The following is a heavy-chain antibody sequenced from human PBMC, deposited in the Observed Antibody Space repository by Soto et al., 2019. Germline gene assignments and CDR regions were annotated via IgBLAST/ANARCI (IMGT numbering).Heavy chain of an antibody. J-gene: IGHJ4*02. CDR1: GGSISSSSYY. D-gene: IGHD6-13*01. CDR2: IYYSGST. V-gene: IGHV4-39*01. Sequence: PSETLSLTCTVSGGSISSSSYYWGWIRQPPGKGLEWIGSIYYSGSTYYNPSLKSRVTISEDTSKNQFSLKLSSVISSDTAVYYYTRRDSSSWYGYWGQGTLVTVSS. CDR3: TRRDSSSWYGY.